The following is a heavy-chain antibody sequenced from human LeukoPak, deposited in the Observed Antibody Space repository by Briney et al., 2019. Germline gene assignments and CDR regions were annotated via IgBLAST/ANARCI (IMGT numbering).Heavy chain of an antibody. CDR2: INWNGGST. V-gene: IGHV3-20*04. J-gene: IGHJ1*01. D-gene: IGHD6-13*01. Sequence: PGGSLRLSCAASGFTFSSYGMSWVRQAPGKGLEWVSGINWNGGSTGYADSVKGRFTISRDNAKNSLYLQMNSPRAEDTALYYCARDPAPRVIAANEYFQHWGQGTLVTVSS. CDR1: GFTFSSYG. CDR3: ARDPAPRVIAANEYFQH.